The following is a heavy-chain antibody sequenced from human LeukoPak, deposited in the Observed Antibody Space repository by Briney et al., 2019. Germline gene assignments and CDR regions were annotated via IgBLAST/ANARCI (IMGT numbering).Heavy chain of an antibody. CDR2: IKPDGSEK. V-gene: IGHV3-7*04. CDR3: GRSMDV. Sequence: GGSPRLSCAASGFTFSSYWMSWVRQAPGKGLEWVANIKPDGSEKFYVDSVKGRFTISRDNAKNSLYLQMNSLGAEDTAVYFCGRSMDVWGQGTTVSVTS. J-gene: IGHJ6*02. CDR1: GFTFSSYW.